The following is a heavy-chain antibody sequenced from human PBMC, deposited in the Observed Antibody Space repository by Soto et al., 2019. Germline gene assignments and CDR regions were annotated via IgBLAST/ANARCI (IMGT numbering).Heavy chain of an antibody. CDR1: GFTFNDYW. CDR2: IKKAGSET. V-gene: IGHV3-7*01. J-gene: IGHJ6*02. Sequence: EGRLVESGGRLVRPGGSLRLSCAVSGFTFNDYWMSWVRQAPGKGLEWVANIKKAGSETSYGDSVKGRFTISTDNARNLLYRQMTSLRVEDTAVYYCARDIGIDYGMDVWGQGTTVTVSS. D-gene: IGHD3-16*02. CDR3: ARDIGIDYGMDV.